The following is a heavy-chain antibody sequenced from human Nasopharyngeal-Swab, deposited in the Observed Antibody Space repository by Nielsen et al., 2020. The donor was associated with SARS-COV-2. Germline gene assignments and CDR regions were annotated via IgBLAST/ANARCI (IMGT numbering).Heavy chain of an antibody. CDR3: ARVNVVYYYYGMDV. V-gene: IGHV7-4-1*02. Sequence: WLRQAPGQRLEWMGWINTNTGNPTYAQGFTGRFVFSLDTSVSTAYLQISSLKAEDTAVYYCARVNVVYYYYGMDVWGQGTTVTVSS. J-gene: IGHJ6*02. CDR2: INTNTGNP. D-gene: IGHD2-15*01.